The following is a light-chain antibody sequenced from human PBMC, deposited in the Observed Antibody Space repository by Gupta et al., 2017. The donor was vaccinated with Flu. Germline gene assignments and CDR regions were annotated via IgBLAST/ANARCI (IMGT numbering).Light chain of an antibody. J-gene: IGKJ2*01. CDR3: MQDKQFDT. CDR2: KIS. Sequence: DIVLTQTPLSSPVTLGQPASISCRSSQSLVHSDGNTYLTWLQQRPGQPPRPLIYKISKRFYGVTDRFSGSGAGTDFTLKSSRVEAEDVGVYYGMQDKQFDTFGQGTKLEIK. V-gene: IGKV2-24*01. CDR1: QSLVHSDGNTY.